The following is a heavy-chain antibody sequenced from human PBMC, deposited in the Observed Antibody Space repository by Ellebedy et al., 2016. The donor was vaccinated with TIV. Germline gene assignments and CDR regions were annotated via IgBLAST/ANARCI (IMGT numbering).Heavy chain of an antibody. Sequence: GESLKISXAASGFTFSSYGMHWVRQAPGKGLEWVAVISYDGSNKYYADSVKGRFTISRDNSKNSLYLQMNSLRDEDTAVYYCARSDLDYWGQGTLVTVSS. V-gene: IGHV3-30*12. CDR1: GFTFSSYG. J-gene: IGHJ4*02. CDR3: ARSDLDY. CDR2: ISYDGSNK.